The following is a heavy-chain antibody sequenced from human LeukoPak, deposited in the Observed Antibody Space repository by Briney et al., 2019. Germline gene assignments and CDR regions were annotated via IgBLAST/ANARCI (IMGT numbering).Heavy chain of an antibody. V-gene: IGHV5-51*01. CDR3: ARARHCSSSTCYGFDY. J-gene: IGHJ4*02. CDR1: GFSFTTSW. CDR2: IYPGDSDT. D-gene: IGHD2-2*01. Sequence: GESLKISCKCSGFSFTTSWIGWVRQMPGKGLEWMGIIYPGDSDTRYSPSFQGQVTISADKSITTAYLQWSSLKASDTAIYYCARARHCSSSTCYGFDYWGQGNLVSVS.